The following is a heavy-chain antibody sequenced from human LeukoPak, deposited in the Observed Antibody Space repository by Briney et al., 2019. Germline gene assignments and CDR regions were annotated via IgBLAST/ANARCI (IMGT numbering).Heavy chain of an antibody. V-gene: IGHV3-30-3*01. D-gene: IGHD3-10*01. Sequence: GGSLRLSCAASGFTFSSYAMHWVRQAPGKGLEWVAVISYDGSNKYYADSVKGRFTISRDNSKNTLYLQINSLRAEDTAVYYCTKGIDLWFGESNDAFDIWGQGTMVTVSS. J-gene: IGHJ3*02. CDR2: ISYDGSNK. CDR3: TKGIDLWFGESNDAFDI. CDR1: GFTFSSYA.